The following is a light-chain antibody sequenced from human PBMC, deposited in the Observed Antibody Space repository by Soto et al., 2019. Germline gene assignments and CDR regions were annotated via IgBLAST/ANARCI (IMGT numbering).Light chain of an antibody. Sequence: DLQMPQSPSSLSASVGDKVTITCRASQSIPTYLSWYQKKPGEPPNLLLYTSSSLRSGVPSRFSGNGSGTYFTLTISSLQPADLATYYCQQTYTTPWKFGQGTKVDIK. CDR1: QSIPTY. J-gene: IGKJ1*01. CDR2: TSS. CDR3: QQTYTTPWK. V-gene: IGKV1-39*01.